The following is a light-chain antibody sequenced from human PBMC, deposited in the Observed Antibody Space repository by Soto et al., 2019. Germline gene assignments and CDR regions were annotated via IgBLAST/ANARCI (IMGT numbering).Light chain of an antibody. Sequence: SYELTQPPSLSVSPGQPASITCSGDKLGDKYACWYQQRPGQSPVLVIYQDNKRPSGIPERFSGSNSGNTATLTLTGTQAMDEADYSCQAWDSNTLVFGGGTKLTVL. J-gene: IGLJ2*01. CDR3: QAWDSNTLV. CDR2: QDN. CDR1: KLGDKY. V-gene: IGLV3-1*01.